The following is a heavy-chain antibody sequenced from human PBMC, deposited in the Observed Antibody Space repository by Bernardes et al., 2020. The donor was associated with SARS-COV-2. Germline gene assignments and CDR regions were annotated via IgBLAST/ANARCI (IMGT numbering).Heavy chain of an antibody. Sequence: ASVKVSCKASGYTFTSYGIIWVRQAPGQGLEWMGWISAYNGNTNYAQKLQGRVTMTTDTSTSTAYMELRILRSDDTAVYYCARDPGYSYGKDYYYYYYMDVWGKGTTVTVSS. CDR2: ISAYNGNT. CDR3: ARDPGYSYGKDYYYYYYMDV. J-gene: IGHJ6*03. V-gene: IGHV1-18*01. D-gene: IGHD5-18*01. CDR1: GYTFTSYG.